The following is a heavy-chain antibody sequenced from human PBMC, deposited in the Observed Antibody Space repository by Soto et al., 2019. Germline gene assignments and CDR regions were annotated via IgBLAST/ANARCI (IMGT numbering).Heavy chain of an antibody. V-gene: IGHV4-30-4*08. J-gene: IGHJ5*02. CDR2: IYYSGST. CDR1: GGSISSGGYS. D-gene: IGHD2-2*01. CDR3: ARACRSDIVLVPAEVDP. Sequence: SETLSLTCALCGGSISSGGYSWSWIRQPPGKGLEWIGYIYYSGSTYYNPSLKSRVTISVDTSKNQFSLKLSSVTAADTAVYYCARACRSDIVLVPAEVDPWRQGTLVTVSS.